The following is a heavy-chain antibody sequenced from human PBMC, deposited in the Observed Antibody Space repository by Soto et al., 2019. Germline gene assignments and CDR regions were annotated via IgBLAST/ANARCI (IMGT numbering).Heavy chain of an antibody. CDR1: GLSLSTSGVG. J-gene: IGHJ5*02. CDR3: EHRRIIAVAGRRTNWFDP. Sequence: QITLKESGPTLVKPTQTLTLTCPFSGLSLSTSGVGVGWIRQPPGKALEWLALIYWNDDKRYSPSLKSWLTRTKDTSKNQVVHTMTNMDPVDTATYYCEHRRIIAVAGRRTNWFDPWGQGTLVTVSS. V-gene: IGHV2-5*01. CDR2: IYWNDDK. D-gene: IGHD6-19*01.